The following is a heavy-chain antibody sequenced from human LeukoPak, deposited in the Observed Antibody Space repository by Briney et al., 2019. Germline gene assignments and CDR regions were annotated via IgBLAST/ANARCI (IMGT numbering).Heavy chain of an antibody. D-gene: IGHD4-17*01. CDR3: AKVGDYGDYALDY. CDR2: ISYDGSYK. J-gene: IGHJ4*02. CDR1: GFTFSSFG. V-gene: IGHV3-30*18. Sequence: GGSLRLSCAASGFTFSSFGMHWVRQAPGKGLEWVAVISYDGSYKYYADSVKGRFTISRDNSKNTLYLQMNSLRAEDTAVYYCAKVGDYGDYALDYWGQGTLVTVSS.